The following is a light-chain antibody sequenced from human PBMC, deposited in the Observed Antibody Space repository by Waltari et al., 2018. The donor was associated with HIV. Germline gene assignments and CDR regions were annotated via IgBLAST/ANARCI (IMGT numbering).Light chain of an antibody. Sequence: QSVLTQPPSVSAAPGQKATISCSGSNSTIGNNYLSWYQKLPGTAPKLLIYDNNKRPSGIRSRCSGSKPGTSATLDITGLQTGEEADYYCGSWDSSLSSVVFGGGTKLTVL. CDR2: DNN. CDR1: NSTIGNNY. CDR3: GSWDSSLSSVV. J-gene: IGLJ2*01. V-gene: IGLV1-51*01.